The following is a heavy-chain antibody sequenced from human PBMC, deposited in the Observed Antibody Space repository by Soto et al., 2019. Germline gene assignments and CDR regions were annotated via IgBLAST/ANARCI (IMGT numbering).Heavy chain of an antibody. D-gene: IGHD6-13*01. CDR1: GGSISSGDYY. CDR2: IYYSGST. J-gene: IGHJ6*02. CDR3: ARQYSSSWFHGMDV. V-gene: IGHV4-30-4*01. Sequence: PSETLSLASTVSGGSISSGDYYWSWIRQPPGKGLEWIGYIYYSGSTYYNPSLKSRVTISVDTSKNQFSLKLSSVTAADTAVYYCARQYSSSWFHGMDVWGQGTTVTVSS.